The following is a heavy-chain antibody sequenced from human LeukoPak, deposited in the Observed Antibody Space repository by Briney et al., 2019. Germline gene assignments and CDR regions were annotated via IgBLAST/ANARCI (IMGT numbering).Heavy chain of an antibody. CDR3: ARALATVTTFLY. D-gene: IGHD4-17*01. CDR2: ISAYNGNT. CDR1: GYTFTSYG. J-gene: IGHJ4*02. Sequence: EASVKVSCKASGYTFTSYGISWVRQAPGQGLERMGWISAYNGNTNYAQKLQGRVTMTTDTSTSTAYMELRSLRSDDTAVYYCARALATVTTFLYWGQGTLVTVSS. V-gene: IGHV1-18*01.